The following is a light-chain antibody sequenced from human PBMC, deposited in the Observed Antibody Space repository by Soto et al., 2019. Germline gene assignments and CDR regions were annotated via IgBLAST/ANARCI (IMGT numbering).Light chain of an antibody. J-gene: IGKJ3*01. Sequence: DTQMTQSPSSLSASVGDRVTITCQASRDINNYLNWYQQKPGKAPKLLIYDASTLQTGVPSRFSGSGSGTDYTFTISSLQPEDIATYYCQQYDNLPLTFGPGTKVDIK. CDR3: QQYDNLPLT. CDR1: RDINNY. V-gene: IGKV1-33*01. CDR2: DAS.